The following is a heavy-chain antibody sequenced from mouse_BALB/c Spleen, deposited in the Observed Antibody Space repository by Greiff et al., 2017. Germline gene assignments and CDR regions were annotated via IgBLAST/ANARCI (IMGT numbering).Heavy chain of an antibody. Sequence: VQLQRSGAELARPGASVKLSCKASGYTFTSYWMQWVKQRPGQGLEWIGAIYPGDGDTRYTQKFKGKATLTADKSSSTAYMQLSSLASEDSAVYYCARGDYYGSSPYYYAMDYWGQGTSVTVSS. CDR2: IYPGDGDT. D-gene: IGHD1-1*01. V-gene: IGHV1-87*01. J-gene: IGHJ4*01. CDR3: ARGDYYGSSPYYYAMDY. CDR1: GYTFTSYW.